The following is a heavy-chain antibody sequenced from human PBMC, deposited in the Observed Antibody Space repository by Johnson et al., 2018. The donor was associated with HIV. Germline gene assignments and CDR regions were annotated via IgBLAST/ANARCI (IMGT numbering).Heavy chain of an antibody. CDR2: IRYYGSNE. CDR3: ARDGVYSSPWDAFDI. V-gene: IGHV3-30*02. Sequence: QVQLVESGGGVVQPGGSLRLSCAASGFTFSRYGMHWVRQAPGKGLEWVAFIRYYGSNEYYADPVKGRFTISRDTSKNSLDLQMNSLRAEDTAVYYCARDGVYSSPWDAFDIWGQGTMVTVSP. D-gene: IGHD6-19*01. CDR1: GFTFSRYG. J-gene: IGHJ3*02.